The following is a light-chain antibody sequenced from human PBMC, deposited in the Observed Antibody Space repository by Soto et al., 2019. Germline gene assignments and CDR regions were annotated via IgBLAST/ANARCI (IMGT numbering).Light chain of an antibody. CDR1: QGISNY. CDR3: QKYNSALQGFT. V-gene: IGKV1-27*01. Sequence: DIQMTQSPSSLSASVGDRVTITCRASQGISNYLAWYQQKPGKVPKLLIYAASTLQSGVPSRFSGSGSGTDFTLTIISLQPEDVASYYCQKYNSALQGFTFGPGTKVEIK. CDR2: AAS. J-gene: IGKJ3*01.